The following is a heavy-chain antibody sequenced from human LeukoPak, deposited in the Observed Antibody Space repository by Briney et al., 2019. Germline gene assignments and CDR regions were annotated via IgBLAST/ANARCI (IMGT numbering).Heavy chain of an antibody. Sequence: GGSLRLSCAASGFTFNSYSMNWVRQAPGKGLEWVSSITSTTTYTYYADSVKGRFTISRDNAKNSLFLQMNSLRAEDTAVYYCAKDGETYYYGSGSYYGHFDYWGQGTLVTVSS. D-gene: IGHD3-10*01. V-gene: IGHV3-21*01. CDR2: ITSTTTYT. J-gene: IGHJ4*02. CDR3: AKDGETYYYGSGSYYGHFDY. CDR1: GFTFNSYS.